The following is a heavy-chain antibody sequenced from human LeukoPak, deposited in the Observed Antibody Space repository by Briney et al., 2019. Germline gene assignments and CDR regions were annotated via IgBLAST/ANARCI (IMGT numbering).Heavy chain of an antibody. V-gene: IGHV3-23*01. CDR2: ISGSGGST. CDR3: AKSITMVRGVINPLYFDY. J-gene: IGHJ4*02. D-gene: IGHD3-10*01. Sequence: PGGSLRLSCAASGFTFSSYAMSRVRQAPGKGLEWVSAISGSGGSTYYADSVKGRFTISRDNSKNTLYLQMNSLRAEDTAVYYCAKSITMVRGVINPLYFDYWGQGTLVTVSS. CDR1: GFTFSSYA.